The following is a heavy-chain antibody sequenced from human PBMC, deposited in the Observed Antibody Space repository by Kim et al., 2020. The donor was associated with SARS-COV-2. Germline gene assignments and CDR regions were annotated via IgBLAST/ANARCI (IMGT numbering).Heavy chain of an antibody. CDR3: AILIAAACYGMDV. D-gene: IGHD6-13*01. V-gene: IGHV1-2*02. J-gene: IGHJ6*02. Sequence: YAQKFQGRVTMTRDTSSSTAYMELSRLRSDDTAVYYCAILIAAACYGMDVWGQGTTVTVSS.